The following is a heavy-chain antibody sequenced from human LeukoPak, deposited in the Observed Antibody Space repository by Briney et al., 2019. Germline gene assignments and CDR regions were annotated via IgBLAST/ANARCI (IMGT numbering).Heavy chain of an antibody. D-gene: IGHD4-23*01. CDR3: ARHRHDYGGTEFDY. J-gene: IGHJ4*02. CDR1: GYTFTGYY. Sequence: ASVKVSCKASGYTFTGYYMHWVRQAPGQGLEWMGGIIPIFGTANYAQKFQGRVTITADESTSTAYMELSSLRSEDTAVYYCARHRHDYGGTEFDYWGQGTLVTVSS. V-gene: IGHV1-69*13. CDR2: IIPIFGTA.